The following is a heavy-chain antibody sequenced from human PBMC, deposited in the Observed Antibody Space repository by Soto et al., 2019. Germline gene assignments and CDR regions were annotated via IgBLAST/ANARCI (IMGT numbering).Heavy chain of an antibody. Sequence: QVQLVQSGAEVKKPGSSVKVSCKASGGTFSRNDISWVRQAPGQGLEWMGGIIPIFGTAKYAQKVLGRLTITAEESSSTGFMELISLRSEDTAVYYSASQFDYDGSGYYYAYWGQGTLVTISS. D-gene: IGHD3-22*01. CDR2: IIPIFGTA. CDR1: GGTFSRND. V-gene: IGHV1-69*01. J-gene: IGHJ4*02. CDR3: ASQFDYDGSGYYYAY.